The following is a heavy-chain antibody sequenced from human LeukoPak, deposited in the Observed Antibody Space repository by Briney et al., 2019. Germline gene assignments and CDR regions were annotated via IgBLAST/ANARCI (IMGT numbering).Heavy chain of an antibody. J-gene: IGHJ2*01. Sequence: SETLSLTCTVSGDSIRSYYWSWIRQSQGKGLEWIAYIYYNGRTDHNPSLKSRVTISLDMSKNQFSLKLKSVTAADTAVYYCVRQDYDTSWGLDWFFDLWGRGTLVAVSS. V-gene: IGHV4-59*08. D-gene: IGHD2-2*01. CDR1: GDSIRSYY. CDR2: IYYNGRT. CDR3: VRQDYDTSWGLDWFFDL.